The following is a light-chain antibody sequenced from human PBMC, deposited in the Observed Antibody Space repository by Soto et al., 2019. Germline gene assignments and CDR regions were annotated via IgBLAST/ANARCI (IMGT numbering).Light chain of an antibody. CDR1: SSNIGTNP. J-gene: IGLJ2*01. Sequence: QSVLFQPPSASGTPGQRVTISCSGSSSNIGTNPVSWYRQLPGTAPKLLIYSHNQRPSGVPDRFSESTSGTSASLAIRGVQSEDEADYYCASWDDVLNGVAFGGGTKVTVL. CDR2: SHN. CDR3: ASWDDVLNGVA. V-gene: IGLV1-44*01.